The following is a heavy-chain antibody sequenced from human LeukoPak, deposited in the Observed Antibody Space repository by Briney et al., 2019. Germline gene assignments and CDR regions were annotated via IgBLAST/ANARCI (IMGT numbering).Heavy chain of an antibody. D-gene: IGHD3/OR15-3a*01. Sequence: SETLSLTCTVSGGSISTSNYYWGWIRQPPGKGLEWIGNIFYSGSTYYSPSLKSRVTISVDTSKNQLSLKVSSVTAADTAVFYCARDPDFWTGYYYFDYWGQGTLVTVSS. CDR1: GGSISTSNYY. CDR3: ARDPDFWTGYYYFDY. CDR2: IFYSGST. V-gene: IGHV4-39*07. J-gene: IGHJ4*02.